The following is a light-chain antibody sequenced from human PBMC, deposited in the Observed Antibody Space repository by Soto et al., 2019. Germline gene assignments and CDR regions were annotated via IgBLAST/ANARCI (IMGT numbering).Light chain of an antibody. CDR1: DSNVGGDS. CDR3: AAWDDSLNGWV. J-gene: IGLJ3*02. V-gene: IGLV1-44*01. Sequence: QSVLTQPPSASGTPGQRVTISCSGSDSNVGGDSVNWYQQLPGMAPKLLIYGHDHRPSGVPDRFSASTSGTSASLAIGGLQSEDEADYYCAAWDDSLNGWVFGGGTKVTVL. CDR2: GHD.